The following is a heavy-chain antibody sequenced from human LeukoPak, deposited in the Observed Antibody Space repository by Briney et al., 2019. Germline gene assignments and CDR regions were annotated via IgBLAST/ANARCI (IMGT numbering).Heavy chain of an antibody. J-gene: IGHJ4*02. CDR3: ERVWRSSTWCDY. D-gene: IGHD6-6*01. V-gene: IGHV1-69*05. Sequence: SVKVSCKTSVYTFTSYYIHWVRQAPGQGLEWMGGIIPIFCTANYAHKFQGTFTITTYESTSTAYVELSSLRSEDMAVYYCERVWRSSTWCDYWGEGNLVTVSS. CDR2: IIPIFCTA. CDR1: VYTFTSYY.